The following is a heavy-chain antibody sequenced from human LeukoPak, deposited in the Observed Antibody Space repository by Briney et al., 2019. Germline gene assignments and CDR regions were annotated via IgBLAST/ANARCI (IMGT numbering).Heavy chain of an antibody. CDR2: IYSGGST. Sequence: GSLRLSCAASGFTVSSNYMSWVRQAPGKGLEWVSLIYSGGSTYYADSVKGRFTISRDNSKNTLFPQMNSLRAEDTAVYYCARYTSLLTNAFDIWGQGTMVTVSS. CDR3: ARYTSLLTNAFDI. J-gene: IGHJ3*02. V-gene: IGHV3-66*01. D-gene: IGHD2-8*01. CDR1: GFTVSSNY.